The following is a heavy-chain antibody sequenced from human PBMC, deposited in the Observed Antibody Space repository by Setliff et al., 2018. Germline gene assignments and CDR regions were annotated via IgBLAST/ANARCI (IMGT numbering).Heavy chain of an antibody. D-gene: IGHD1-26*01. CDR1: GYTFTSYD. V-gene: IGHV1-8*03. Sequence: GASVKVSCKASGYTFTSYDINWVRQATGQGLEWMGWMNPNSGNTGYAQKFQGRVTITRNTSISTAYMELSSLGSEDTAVHYCARVKVIVGATPRTYYMDVWGKGTTVTVSS. CDR3: ARVKVIVGATPRTYYMDV. CDR2: MNPNSGNT. J-gene: IGHJ6*03.